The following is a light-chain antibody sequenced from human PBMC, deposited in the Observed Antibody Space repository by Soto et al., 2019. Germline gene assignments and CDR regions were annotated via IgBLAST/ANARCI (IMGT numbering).Light chain of an antibody. CDR3: SSYTSSSTPYV. V-gene: IGLV2-14*01. J-gene: IGLJ1*01. Sequence: QSFLTQPASVSGSPGQSITISCTGSSSDVGGYKYVSWYQQHPGKVPKLMIYDVSNRPSGVSNRFSGSKSGNTASLTISGLQAEDEADYYCSSYTSSSTPYVFGTGTQLTVL. CDR2: DVS. CDR1: SSDVGGYKY.